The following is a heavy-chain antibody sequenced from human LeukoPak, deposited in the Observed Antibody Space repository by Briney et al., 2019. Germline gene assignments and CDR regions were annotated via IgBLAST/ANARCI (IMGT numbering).Heavy chain of an antibody. V-gene: IGHV4-39*07. J-gene: IGHJ4*02. CDR3: AKESSST. D-gene: IGHD2-2*01. CDR2: IYYSGST. CDR1: GGSISSSSYY. Sequence: SETLSLTCTVSGGSISSSSYYWGWIRQPPGKGLEWIGSIYYSGSTYYNPSLKSRVTISVDTSKNQFSLKLTSVTAADTAVYYCAKESSSTWGQGTLVTVSS.